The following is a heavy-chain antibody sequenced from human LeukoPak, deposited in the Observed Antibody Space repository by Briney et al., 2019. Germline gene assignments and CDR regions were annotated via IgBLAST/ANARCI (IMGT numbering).Heavy chain of an antibody. CDR2: ISYDGSNK. Sequence: PGGSLRLSCAASGFTFSSYAMHWVRHAPGKGLEWVAVISYDGSNKYYADSVKGRFTISRDNSKNTLYLQMNSLRAEDTAVYYCARDNDYYGSGSYSWFDPWGQGTLVTVSS. V-gene: IGHV3-30-3*01. CDR3: ARDNDYYGSGSYSWFDP. CDR1: GFTFSSYA. J-gene: IGHJ5*02. D-gene: IGHD3-10*01.